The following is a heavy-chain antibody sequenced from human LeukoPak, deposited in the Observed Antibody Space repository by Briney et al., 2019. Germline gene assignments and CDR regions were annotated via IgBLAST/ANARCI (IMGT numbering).Heavy chain of an antibody. CDR1: GGSISSYY. Sequence: SETLSLTCTVSGGSISSYYWSWIRQPPGKRLEWIGHIYYSGSTNYNPSLKSRVTISVDMSKNQFSLKLSSVTAADTAVYYCASRSSIWSGYQDTLYYFDSWGQGTLVTVSS. CDR2: IYYSGST. CDR3: ASRSSIWSGYQDTLYYFDS. D-gene: IGHD3-3*01. V-gene: IGHV4-59*01. J-gene: IGHJ4*02.